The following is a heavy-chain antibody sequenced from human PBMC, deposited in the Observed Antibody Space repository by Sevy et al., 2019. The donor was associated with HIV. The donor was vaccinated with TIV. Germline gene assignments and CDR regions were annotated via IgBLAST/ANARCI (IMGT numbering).Heavy chain of an antibody. CDR2: IKSKTDGGTT. CDR1: EFTFSNAW. J-gene: IGHJ6*03. CDR3: TTGVGATTSYYYYYMDV. Sequence: GGSLRLSCAASEFTFSNAWMSWVRQAPGKGLEWVGRIKSKTDGGTTDYAAPVKGRFTISRDDSKNTLYLQMNSLKTEDTAVYYCTTGVGATTSYYYYYMDVWGKGTTVTVSS. V-gene: IGHV3-15*01. D-gene: IGHD1-26*01.